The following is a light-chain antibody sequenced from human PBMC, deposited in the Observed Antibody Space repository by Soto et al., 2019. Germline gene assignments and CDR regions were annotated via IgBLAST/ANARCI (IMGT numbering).Light chain of an antibody. J-gene: IGKJ1*01. CDR2: GAS. CDR1: QSVRSSN. Sequence: IVLTQPPGTLPLSPGERATLSCRASQSVRSSNLAWYQQKPGQAPRLLIYGASSRATGIPDRFSGSGSGTDFTLTIIRLVSEVFAVYYCQQYGSSPSTFGQGTKVDIK. V-gene: IGKV3-20*01. CDR3: QQYGSSPST.